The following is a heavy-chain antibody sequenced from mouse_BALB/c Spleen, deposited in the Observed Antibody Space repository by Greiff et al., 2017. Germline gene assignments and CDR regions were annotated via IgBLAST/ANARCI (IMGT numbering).Heavy chain of an antibody. Sequence: EVQLQQSGPSLVKPSQTLSLTCSVTGDSITSGYWNWIRKFPGNKLEYMGYISYSGSTYYNPSLKSRISITRDTSKNQYYLQLNSVTTEYTATYYCARYRFGSSYKYFDVWGAGTTVTVSS. CDR3: ARYRFGSSYKYFDV. J-gene: IGHJ1*01. V-gene: IGHV3-8*02. CDR2: ISYSGST. CDR1: GDSITSGY. D-gene: IGHD1-1*01.